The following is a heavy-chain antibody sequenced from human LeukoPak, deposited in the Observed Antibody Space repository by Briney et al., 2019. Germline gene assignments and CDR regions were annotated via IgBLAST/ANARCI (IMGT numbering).Heavy chain of an antibody. Sequence: GASVKVSCKASGYTFTTYGLSWVRQAPGQGLEWMGWINPNSGGTNYAQKFQGRVTMTRDTSISTAYMELSRLRSDDTAVYYCARVAAAGTRYAFDIWGQGTMVTVSS. CDR2: INPNSGGT. CDR3: ARVAAAGTRYAFDI. D-gene: IGHD6-13*01. CDR1: GYTFTTYG. V-gene: IGHV1-2*02. J-gene: IGHJ3*02.